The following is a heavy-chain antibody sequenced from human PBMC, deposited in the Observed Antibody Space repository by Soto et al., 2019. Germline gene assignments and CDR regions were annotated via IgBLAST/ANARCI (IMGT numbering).Heavy chain of an antibody. D-gene: IGHD1-26*01. J-gene: IGHJ3*01. CDR2: IHPSGQPI. Sequence: EVQLVESGGGLVQPGGSLRLSCAVSGFTFSSSEMYWVRQAPGKGLEWISYIHPSGQPIFYADSVKGLFTISRDNANNSLFLQMNSLRADDTAVYYCARRASRWGQGTMVTVSS. CDR1: GFTFSSSE. CDR3: ARRASR. V-gene: IGHV3-48*03.